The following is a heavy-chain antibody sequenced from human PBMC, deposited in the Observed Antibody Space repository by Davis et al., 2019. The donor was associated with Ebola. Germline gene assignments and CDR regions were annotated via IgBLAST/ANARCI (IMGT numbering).Heavy chain of an antibody. CDR3: ARSLVTMVRGVITRSYYYYGMDV. D-gene: IGHD3-10*01. CDR2: FDWDDDK. V-gene: IGHV2-70*01. CDR1: GFSLSTSGMC. J-gene: IGHJ6*02. Sequence: SGPTLVKPTQTLTLTCTFSGFSLSTSGMCVSWIRQPPGKALEWLALFDWDDDKYYSTSLKTRLTISKDTSKNQVVLTMTNMDPVDTATYYCARSLVTMVRGVITRSYYYYGMDVWGQGTTVTVSS.